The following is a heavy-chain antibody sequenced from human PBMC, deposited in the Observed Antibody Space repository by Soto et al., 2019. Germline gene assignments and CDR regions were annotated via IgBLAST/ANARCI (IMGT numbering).Heavy chain of an antibody. CDR2: ISYSGST. CDR1: GGSISSGGYN. V-gene: IGHV4-31*01. CDR3: AKDRGQYCSGGNCYSGEWFDP. J-gene: IGHJ5*02. D-gene: IGHD2-15*01. Sequence: QVQLQESGPGLVKPSQTLSLTCTVSGGSISSGGYNWNWIRQHPGKGLEWIGFISYSGSTYYNPSRQRLVTISVDTSKNQSSLKVTSVTAADTAVYYCAKDRGQYCSGGNCYSGEWFDPWGQGTLVTVSS.